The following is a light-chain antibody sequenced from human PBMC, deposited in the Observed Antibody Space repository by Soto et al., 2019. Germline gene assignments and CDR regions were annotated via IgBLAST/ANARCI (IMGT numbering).Light chain of an antibody. V-gene: IGKV1-16*02. J-gene: IGKJ4*01. Sequence: DIQMTQSPSSLSASVGDRVTITCRASQEISNHLAWFQQKPGKPPKSLIYDASSLQSGVPSKFSGSGSGTDFTLTISSLQPEDFATYYCQQYHNSPVTFGGGTKVEI. CDR1: QEISNH. CDR2: DAS. CDR3: QQYHNSPVT.